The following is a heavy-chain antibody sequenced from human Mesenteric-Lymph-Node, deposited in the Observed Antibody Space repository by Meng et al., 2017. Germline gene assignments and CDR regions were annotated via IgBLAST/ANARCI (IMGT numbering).Heavy chain of an antibody. CDR2: IYYSGST. D-gene: IGHD6-19*01. CDR3: ARVSSGWDYFDY. V-gene: IGHV4-31*03. CDR1: GGSVSSGGYY. Sequence: QVKPQGSGPGLVKPSQTLSLTCSVSGGSVSSGGYYWTWIRQPPGKGLEWFGHIYYSGSTFYNPSLKRRVIISIDTSKNQFSLNLRSVTAADTAVYYCARVSSGWDYFDYWGQGTLVTVSS. J-gene: IGHJ4*02.